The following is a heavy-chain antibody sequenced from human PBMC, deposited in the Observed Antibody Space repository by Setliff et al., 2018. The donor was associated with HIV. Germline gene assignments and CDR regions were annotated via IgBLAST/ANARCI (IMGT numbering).Heavy chain of an antibody. CDR1: GFTFSSYS. J-gene: IGHJ6*03. D-gene: IGHD3-16*02. Sequence: PGGSLRLSCAASGFTFSSYSMNWVRQAPGKGLEWVSYISGTSGTMYYADSVKGRFTISRDNAKNSLFLRMNSLTAEDTAVYYCARDPRASYLSYYYYHYLDVWGKGTTVTVSS. V-gene: IGHV3-48*01. CDR2: ISGTSGTM. CDR3: ARDPRASYLSYYYYHYLDV.